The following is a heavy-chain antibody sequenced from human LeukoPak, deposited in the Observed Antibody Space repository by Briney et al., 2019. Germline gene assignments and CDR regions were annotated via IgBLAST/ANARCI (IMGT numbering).Heavy chain of an antibody. CDR2: ISGSGGST. V-gene: IGHV3-23*01. Sequence: GGSLRLSCAASGFTFSSYWMTWVRQAPGKGLEWVSGISGSGGSTDYADSVKGRFTISRDNSKNTLYLQMNSLRAEDTAVYYCAKGSYQLPYVNWFDPWGQGTLVTVSS. J-gene: IGHJ5*02. CDR1: GFTFSSYW. D-gene: IGHD2-2*02. CDR3: AKGSYQLPYVNWFDP.